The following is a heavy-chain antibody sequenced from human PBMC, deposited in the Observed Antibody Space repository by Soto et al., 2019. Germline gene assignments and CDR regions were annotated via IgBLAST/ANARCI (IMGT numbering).Heavy chain of an antibody. CDR2: IYNSGST. CDR1: GGSISYSY. CDR3: AREFQDRRWLFDS. Sequence: SETLSLTCTVSGGSISYSYWSWFRQPPGKGLEWIGYIYNSGSTSYNPSLRSRVIMSVDTSKKQFSLKLTSVTAADTALYHCAREFQDRRWLFDSWGQGTLVTVSS. V-gene: IGHV4-59*01. D-gene: IGHD5-12*01. J-gene: IGHJ4*02.